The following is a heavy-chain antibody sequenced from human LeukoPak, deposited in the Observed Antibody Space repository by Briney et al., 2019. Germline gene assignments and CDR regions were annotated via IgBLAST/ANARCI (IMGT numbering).Heavy chain of an antibody. CDR3: AKSQAGVNAPLDY. D-gene: IGHD3-10*01. CDR1: GFTFSTYT. J-gene: IGHJ4*02. Sequence: GGSLRLSCAVSGFTFSTYTMTWVRQAPGKGLEWVSVISGSGDRTFNPDSVQGRFTISRDNSKNTLYLQMNSLRGDDTAIYYCAKSQAGVNAPLDYWGQGTLVTVSS. V-gene: IGHV3-23*01. CDR2: ISGSGDRT.